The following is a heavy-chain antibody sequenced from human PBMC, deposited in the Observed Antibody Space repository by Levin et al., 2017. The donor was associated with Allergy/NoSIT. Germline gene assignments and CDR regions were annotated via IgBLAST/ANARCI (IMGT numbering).Heavy chain of an antibody. V-gene: IGHV3-23*01. CDR3: AHRDVYDGSTWHSMIYFDY. D-gene: IGHD2/OR15-2a*01. Sequence: GGSLRLSCAASGFSFSSYAMTWVRQAPGKGLEWVSAIRGSGTNTYYADSVKGRFTVSRDNSKNTLYLQMSSLRAEDTAVYYCAHRDVYDGSTWHSMIYFDYWGQGTLVTVSS. CDR2: IRGSGTNT. J-gene: IGHJ4*02. CDR1: GFSFSSYA.